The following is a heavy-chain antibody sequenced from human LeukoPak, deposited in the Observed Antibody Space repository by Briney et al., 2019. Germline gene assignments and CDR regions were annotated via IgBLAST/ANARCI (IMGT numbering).Heavy chain of an antibody. CDR3: ARVGAAAFDY. V-gene: IGHV3-7*01. Sequence: PGGSLRLSCAASGFTFSSHWMSWVRQAPGKGLEWVANIKQDGSEKYYVDSVKGRFTISRDNAKNPLYLQMNSLRAEDTAVYYCARVGAAAFDYWGQGTLVTVSS. D-gene: IGHD6-13*01. CDR2: IKQDGSEK. J-gene: IGHJ4*02. CDR1: GFTFSSHW.